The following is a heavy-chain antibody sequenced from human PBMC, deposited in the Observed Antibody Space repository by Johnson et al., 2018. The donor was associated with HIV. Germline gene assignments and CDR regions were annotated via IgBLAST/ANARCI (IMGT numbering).Heavy chain of an antibody. CDR1: GFIFSTYA. CDR2: ISYDGSNK. J-gene: IGHJ3*02. Sequence: QLVESGGGVVQPGRSLRLSCAASGFIFSTYAMHWVRQAPGKGLEWVAVISYDGSNKYYADSVKGRFTISRDNSKNTLYLQMNSLRAEDTAVYYCARGRAWDHESFDIWGQGTMVSVSS. CDR3: ARGRAWDHESFDI. D-gene: IGHD1-26*01. V-gene: IGHV3-30-3*01.